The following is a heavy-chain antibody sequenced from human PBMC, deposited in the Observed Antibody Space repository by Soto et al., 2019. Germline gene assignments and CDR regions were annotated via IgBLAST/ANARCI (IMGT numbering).Heavy chain of an antibody. Sequence: SETLSLTCSVSGGSMSEYFWSWIRQSPGKGLEWIGYIYYLGSTDYNPSLKSRVTISVDTSKRQFSPRLTSVTAADTAVYYCARDGYDGSGSPYPAYWGPGTQVTVSS. D-gene: IGHD3-10*01. J-gene: IGHJ4*02. CDR3: ARDGYDGSGSPYPAY. CDR1: GGSMSEYF. V-gene: IGHV4-59*01. CDR2: IYYLGST.